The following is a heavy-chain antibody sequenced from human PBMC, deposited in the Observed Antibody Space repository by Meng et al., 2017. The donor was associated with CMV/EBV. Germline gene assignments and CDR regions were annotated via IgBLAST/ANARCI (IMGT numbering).Heavy chain of an antibody. CDR3: ARGVGGWFDP. V-gene: IGHV4-34*01. CDR2: INHSGST. J-gene: IGHJ5*02. CDR1: GGSCSGYY. D-gene: IGHD1-26*01. Sequence: VQLQQWGAGLLKPSETRSLTFAVYGGSCSGYYWSWIRQPPGKGLEWIGEINHSGSTNYNPSLKSRVTISVDTSKNQFSLKLSSVTAADTAVYYCARGVGGWFDPWGQGTLVTVSS.